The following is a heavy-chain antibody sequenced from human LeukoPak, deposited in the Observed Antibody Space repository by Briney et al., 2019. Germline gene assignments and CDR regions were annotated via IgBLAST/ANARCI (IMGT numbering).Heavy chain of an antibody. D-gene: IGHD6-25*01. V-gene: IGHV1-3*02. CDR2: SNGANGNT. CDR3: ARGIHSGAWLTDH. J-gene: IGHJ4*02. CDR1: GYTFTNYA. Sequence: GASVKVSCKASGYTFTNYAIHWVRQAPGRRLEWMGWSNGANGNTEYSPAFQGRVSITRDTSASTAYMELSSLSSEDMAIYYCARGIHSGAWLTDHWGQGTLVTVS.